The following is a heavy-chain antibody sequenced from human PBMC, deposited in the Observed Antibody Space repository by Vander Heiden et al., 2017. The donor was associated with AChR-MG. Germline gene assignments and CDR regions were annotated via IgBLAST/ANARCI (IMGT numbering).Heavy chain of an antibody. Sequence: QVQLVESGGGVVQPGRSLRLSCAASGSTFSSYCMHWVRQAPGKGLEWVAVISYDGSNKYYADSVKGRFTISRDNSKNTLYLQMNSLRAEDTAVYYCAKDGGGYYGSGSLNYYFDYWGHGSLVNVSS. D-gene: IGHD3-10*01. CDR2: ISYDGSNK. CDR1: GSTFSSYC. J-gene: IGHJ4*01. V-gene: IGHV3-30*18. CDR3: AKDGGGYYGSGSLNYYFDY.